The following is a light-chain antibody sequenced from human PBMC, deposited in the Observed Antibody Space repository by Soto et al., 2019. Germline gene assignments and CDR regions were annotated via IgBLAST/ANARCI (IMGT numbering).Light chain of an antibody. V-gene: IGKV3-11*01. CDR1: QRVTRY. CDR3: QQRSNWPPLT. J-gene: IGKJ4*01. CDR2: DAS. Sequence: EIVLTQSPATLSLAVGERATLSCRASQRVTRYLAWYQKKPGQAPRLLIYDASNRAAGVPARFSGSGSGTDFTLTISSLEPEDFAVYYCQQRSNWPPLTFGGGTKVEI.